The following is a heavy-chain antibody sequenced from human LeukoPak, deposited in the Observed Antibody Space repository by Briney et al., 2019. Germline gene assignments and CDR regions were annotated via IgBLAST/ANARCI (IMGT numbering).Heavy chain of an antibody. J-gene: IGHJ3*02. CDR3: ARGDQSLQRNAALDI. V-gene: IGHV3-21*01. CDR1: GFTFSSYT. D-gene: IGHD4-11*01. CDR2: ISTSGRDI. Sequence: PGGFLRLSCAASGFTFSSYTMNWVRQAPGKGLEWVSSISTSGRDIYYADSLRGRFTISRDNAKDSLYLQMNSLRVEDTAVYYCARGDQSLQRNAALDIWGQGTMVTVSS.